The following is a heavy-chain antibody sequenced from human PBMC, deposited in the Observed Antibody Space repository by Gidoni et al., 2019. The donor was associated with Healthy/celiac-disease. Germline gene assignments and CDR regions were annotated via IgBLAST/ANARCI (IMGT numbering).Heavy chain of an antibody. D-gene: IGHD3-22*01. V-gene: IGHV4-34*01. CDR1: GGSFSGYY. CDR2: INHSGST. Sequence: QVQLQQWGAGLSRPSETLSPTHAVDGGSFSGYYWSWIRQPPGKGLEWIGEINHSGSTNYNPSLKSRVTISVDTSKNQFSLKLSSVTAADTAVYYCARKDSSGYNYWGQGTLVTVSS. CDR3: ARKDSSGYNY. J-gene: IGHJ4*02.